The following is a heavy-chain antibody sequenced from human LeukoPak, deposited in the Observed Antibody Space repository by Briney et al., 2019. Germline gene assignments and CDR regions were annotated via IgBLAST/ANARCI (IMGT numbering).Heavy chain of an antibody. CDR2: ISAYNGNT. CDR3: ARDGLPYYYYYYMDV. Sequence: GASVKVSCKASGYTFTRYGISWVRQAPGQGLEWRGWISAYNGNTNYAQKLQGRVAMTTDTSTSTAYMQLRCLRTDDTAVYYCARDGLPYYYYYYMDVWGKGTTVTVSS. D-gene: IGHD5/OR15-5a*01. CDR1: GYTFTRYG. V-gene: IGHV1-18*01. J-gene: IGHJ6*03.